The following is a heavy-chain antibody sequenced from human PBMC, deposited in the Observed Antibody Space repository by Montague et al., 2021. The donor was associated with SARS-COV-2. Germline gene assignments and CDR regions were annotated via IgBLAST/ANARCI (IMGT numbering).Heavy chain of an antibody. Sequence: SGTLSLTCDVSGVSINNNNYYWGWIRQPPGKGLEWIGTIYYSGSTYYNPSLKSRVTISVDTSKNQFSLRVRSVTAADTAVYYCARHLFSFSDSGTLGYFDXWGHGTLVAVSS. D-gene: IGHD3-10*01. CDR2: IYYSGST. J-gene: IGHJ4*01. CDR3: ARHLFSFSDSGTLGYFDX. V-gene: IGHV4-39*01. CDR1: GVSINNNNYY.